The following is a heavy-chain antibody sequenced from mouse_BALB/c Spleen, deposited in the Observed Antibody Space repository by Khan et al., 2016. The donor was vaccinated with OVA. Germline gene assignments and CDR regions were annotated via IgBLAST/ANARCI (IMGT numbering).Heavy chain of an antibody. CDR2: INPHIGET. Sequence: VRLQQSGPELVKPGASVKLSCKASGYSFTGYFMNWVMQSHGKSLEWIGRINPHIGETFYNQKFKGKATLTVDESSSTAHMELRSLSSEDSAVYYCARKNGSDFDYWGQGTTLTVSS. D-gene: IGHD1-1*01. CDR3: ARKNGSDFDY. J-gene: IGHJ2*01. V-gene: IGHV1-20*02. CDR1: GYSFTGYF.